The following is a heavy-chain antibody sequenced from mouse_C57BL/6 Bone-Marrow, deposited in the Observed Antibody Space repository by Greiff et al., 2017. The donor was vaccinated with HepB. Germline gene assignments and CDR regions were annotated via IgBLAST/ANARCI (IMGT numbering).Heavy chain of an antibody. CDR3: TRGDGSSPFDY. J-gene: IGHJ2*01. D-gene: IGHD1-1*01. CDR1: GYTFTDYE. V-gene: IGHV1-15*01. Sequence: VQLQQSGAELVRPGASVTLSCKASGYTFTDYEMHWVKQTPVHGLEWIGAIDPETGGTAYNQKFKGKAILTADKSSSTAYMELRSLTSEDSAVYYCTRGDGSSPFDYWGQGTTLTVSS. CDR2: IDPETGGT.